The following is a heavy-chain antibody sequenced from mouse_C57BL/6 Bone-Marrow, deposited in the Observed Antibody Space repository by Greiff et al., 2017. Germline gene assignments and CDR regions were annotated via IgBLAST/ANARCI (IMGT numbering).Heavy chain of an antibody. CDR2: IYTRSGNT. J-gene: IGHJ3*01. CDR3: ARLGYYDYERVAY. V-gene: IGHV1-81*01. CDR1: GYTFTSYG. D-gene: IGHD2-4*01. Sequence: QVQLQQSGAELARPGASVKLSCKASGYTFTSYGISWVKQRTGPGLVWIGEIYTRSGNTYSNEKFKGKATLTADKPSSTAYMELRSLTSEDSAVYFCARLGYYDYERVAYWGQGTLVTVSA.